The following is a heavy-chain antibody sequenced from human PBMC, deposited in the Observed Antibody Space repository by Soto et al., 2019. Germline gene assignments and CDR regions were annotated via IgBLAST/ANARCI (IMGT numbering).Heavy chain of an antibody. Sequence: LRLSCAASGFTFDDYAMHWVRQAPGKGLEWVSGISWNSGSIGYADSVKGRFTISRDNAKNSLYLQMNSLRAEDTALYYCVKSGEYCSSTSCYTRGPFDYWGQGTLVTVSS. CDR1: GFTFDDYA. D-gene: IGHD2-2*02. CDR2: ISWNSGSI. CDR3: VKSGEYCSSTSCYTRGPFDY. J-gene: IGHJ4*02. V-gene: IGHV3-9*01.